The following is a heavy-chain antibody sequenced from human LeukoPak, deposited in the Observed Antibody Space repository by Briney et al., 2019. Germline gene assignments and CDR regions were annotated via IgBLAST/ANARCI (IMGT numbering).Heavy chain of an antibody. V-gene: IGHV6-1*01. J-gene: IGHJ4*02. CDR1: GDSVSSNSAA. Sequence: SQTLSLTCAISGDSVSSNSAAWNWLRQSPSRGLEWLGRAYYRSRWYNDYAVSVKSRITINPDTSKNQFSLQLNSVTPEDTAVYYCAGTLSYFDDWGQGTLVTVSS. CDR2: AYYRSRWYN. D-gene: IGHD3-16*01. CDR3: AGTLSYFDD.